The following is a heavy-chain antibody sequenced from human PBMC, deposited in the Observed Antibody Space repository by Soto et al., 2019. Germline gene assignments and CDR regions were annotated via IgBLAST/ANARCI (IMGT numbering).Heavy chain of an antibody. CDR2: TYYRSRWYS. J-gene: IGHJ6*02. CDR1: EDTVSSNSVS. D-gene: IGHD2-15*01. V-gene: IGHV6-1*01. Sequence: PSQTLSLTGVGSEDTVSSNSVSWNWVRQSPSRGLEWLGRTYYRSRWYSDYAVSVRSRIDINADTSKNQVSLQLNSVTPEDTAVYYCARSEEDSDYYYYGMDVWGQGTTVTVSS. CDR3: ARSEEDSDYYYYGMDV.